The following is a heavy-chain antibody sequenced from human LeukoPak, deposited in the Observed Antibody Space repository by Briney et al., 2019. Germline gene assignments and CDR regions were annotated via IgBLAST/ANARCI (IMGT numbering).Heavy chain of an antibody. CDR3: ARARGDYSSSWYDHWFDP. J-gene: IGHJ5*02. CDR1: GYAVTCNG. V-gene: IGHV1-69*11. Sequence: SCKAAGYAVTCNGISWVWLAPPPGKEWVGMIVIILGRANYAHTSQGRVTNTTDESTSTAYMELTSLRSEDTAVYSCARARGDYSSSWYDHWFDPWGQGTLVTVSS. D-gene: IGHD6-13*01. CDR2: IVIILGRA.